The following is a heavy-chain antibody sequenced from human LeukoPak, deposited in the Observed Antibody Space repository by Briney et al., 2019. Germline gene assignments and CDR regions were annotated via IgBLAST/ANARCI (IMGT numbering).Heavy chain of an antibody. V-gene: IGHV3-15*01. J-gene: IGHJ4*02. CDR3: TTDSSYRITMVRGVIIKMKDLDY. CDR1: GFTFSNAW. D-gene: IGHD3-10*01. Sequence: GGSLRLSCAASGFTFSNAWMRWVRQAPGKGLEWVGRIKSKTDGVTADYAVPVKGMFTISRDDSKNTLYMQMNSLKTEDTAVYYCTTDSSYRITMVRGVIIKMKDLDYWGQGTLVTVSS. CDR2: IKSKTDGVTA.